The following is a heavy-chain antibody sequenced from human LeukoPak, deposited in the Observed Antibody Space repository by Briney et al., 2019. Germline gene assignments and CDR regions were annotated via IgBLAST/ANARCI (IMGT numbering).Heavy chain of an antibody. D-gene: IGHD6-6*01. CDR1: GFTFDDYG. CDR2: INWNGGRT. Sequence: GGSLRLSCAASGFTFDDYGMSWVRQAPGKGLEWVSGINWNGGRTGYADSVKGRFTISRDNSKNTLYLQMNSLRAEDTAVYYCAKDNLSRAARLVYWGQGTLVTVSS. CDR3: AKDNLSRAARLVY. J-gene: IGHJ4*02. V-gene: IGHV3-20*04.